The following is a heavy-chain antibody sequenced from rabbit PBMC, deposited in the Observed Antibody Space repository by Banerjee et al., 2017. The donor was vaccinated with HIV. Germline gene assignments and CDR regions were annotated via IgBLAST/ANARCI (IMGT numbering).Heavy chain of an antibody. CDR1: GFSFSSYYY. J-gene: IGHJ3*01. D-gene: IGHD6-1*01. CDR2: IYTTTGST. V-gene: IGHV1S45*01. Sequence: QQQLEESGGGLVKPGGSLALTCTASGFSFSSYYYMCWVRQAPGKGLEWIGCIYTTTGSTYYANWAKGRFTISKTSSTTVTLQVTSLTAADTATYFCARNGDAYTAYTRLDLWGQGTLVTVS. CDR3: ARNGDAYTAYTRLDL.